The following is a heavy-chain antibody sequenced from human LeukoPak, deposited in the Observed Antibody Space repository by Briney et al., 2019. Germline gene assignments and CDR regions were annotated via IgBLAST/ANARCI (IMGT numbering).Heavy chain of an antibody. CDR1: GGTFSSYA. D-gene: IGHD5-12*01. V-gene: IGHV1-69*06. Sequence: GASVKVSCKASGGTFSSYAISWVRQAPGQGLEWMGGIIPIFGTANYAQKFQGRVTITAVKSTSTAYMELSSLRSEDTAVYYCASGVDIVAPYDYWGQGTLVTVSS. CDR2: IIPIFGTA. CDR3: ASGVDIVAPYDY. J-gene: IGHJ4*02.